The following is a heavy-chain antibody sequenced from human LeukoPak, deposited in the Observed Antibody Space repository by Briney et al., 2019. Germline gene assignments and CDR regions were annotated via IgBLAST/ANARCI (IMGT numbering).Heavy chain of an antibody. CDR2: IYYSGST. Sequence: PSETLSLTCTVSGGSVSSGSYYWSWIRQPPGKGLEWIGYIYYSGSTNYNPSLKSRVTISVDTSKNQFSLKLSSVTAADTAVYYCARHVAPSYYDFWSGYYANWFDPWGQGTLVTVSS. CDR1: GGSVSSGSYY. CDR3: ARHVAPSYYDFWSGYYANWFDP. J-gene: IGHJ5*02. V-gene: IGHV4-61*01. D-gene: IGHD3-3*01.